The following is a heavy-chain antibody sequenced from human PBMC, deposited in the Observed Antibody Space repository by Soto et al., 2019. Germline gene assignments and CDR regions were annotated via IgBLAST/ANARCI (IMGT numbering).Heavy chain of an antibody. V-gene: IGHV3-48*03. CDR3: ARDYYDGSHYYPAGCDY. CDR2: ISYSGSTI. CDR1: GSTFSSYE. D-gene: IGHD3-22*01. Sequence: EVQLVESGGGLVQPGGSLRLSCAASGSTFSSYEMNWVRQAPGKGLEWVSYISYSGSTIYYADSVKGRFTISRDNAKNSLYLQMNSLRAEDTAVYYCARDYYDGSHYYPAGCDYWGQGTLVTVSS. J-gene: IGHJ4*02.